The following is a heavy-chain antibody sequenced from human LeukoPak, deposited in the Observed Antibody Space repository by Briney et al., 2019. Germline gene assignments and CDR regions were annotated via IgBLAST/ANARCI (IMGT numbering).Heavy chain of an antibody. D-gene: IGHD6-13*01. CDR2: ITGGSSTI. V-gene: IGHV3-48*02. Sequence: GVSLRLSCAASGFAFNPYTINWVPQAPGRGREWVSYITGGSSTIYYADSVKGRFTISRDNAKKSLYLQMNSLTDEDTAVYYCARGGGSKGRDFDYWGQGALVTVS. CDR3: ARGGGSKGRDFDY. J-gene: IGHJ4*02. CDR1: GFAFNPYT.